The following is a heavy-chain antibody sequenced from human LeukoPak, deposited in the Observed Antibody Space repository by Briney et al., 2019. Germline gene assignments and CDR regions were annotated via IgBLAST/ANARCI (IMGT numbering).Heavy chain of an antibody. V-gene: IGHV3-30-3*01. D-gene: IGHD3-3*01. CDR1: GLTFSSYA. CDR2: ISYDGSNK. CDR3: ARGEDTIFGVADY. Sequence: GGSLRLSCAASGLTFSSYAMHWVRQAPGKGLEWVAVISYDGSNKYYADSVKGRFTISRDNSKNTLYLQMNSLRAEDTAVYYCARGEDTIFGVADYWGQGTLVTVSS. J-gene: IGHJ4*02.